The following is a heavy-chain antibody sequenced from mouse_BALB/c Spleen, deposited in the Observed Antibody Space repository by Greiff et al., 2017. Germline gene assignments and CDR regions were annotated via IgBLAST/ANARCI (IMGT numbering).Heavy chain of an antibody. J-gene: IGHJ3*01. Sequence: VQLVESGPGLVAPSQSLSITCTVSGFSLTGYGVNWVRQPPGKGLEWLGMILGDGSTDYNSALKSRLSISKDNSKSQVFLKMNSLQTDDTARYYCARDAYGSSSWFAYWGQGTLVTVSA. D-gene: IGHD1-1*01. V-gene: IGHV2-6-7*01. CDR2: ILGDGST. CDR1: GFSLTGYG. CDR3: ARDAYGSSSWFAY.